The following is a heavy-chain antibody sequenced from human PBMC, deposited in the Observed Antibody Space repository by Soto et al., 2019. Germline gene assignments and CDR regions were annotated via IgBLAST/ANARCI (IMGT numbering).Heavy chain of an antibody. J-gene: IGHJ4*02. CDR2: IYYSGST. D-gene: IGHD2-21*02. CDR1: GGSISSGGYY. CDR3: ARGIRVVVTATYYFDY. V-gene: IGHV4-31*03. Sequence: QVQLQESGPGLVKPSQTLSLTCTVSGGSISSGGYYWSWIRQHPGKGLEWIGYIYYSGSTYYHPSLMCRVTISVDTSQHQFSLKLSSVTDAHPAVYYCARGIRVVVTATYYFDYWGQGTLVTVSS.